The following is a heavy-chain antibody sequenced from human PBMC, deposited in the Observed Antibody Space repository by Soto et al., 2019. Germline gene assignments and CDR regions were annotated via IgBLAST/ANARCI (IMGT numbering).Heavy chain of an antibody. J-gene: IGHJ6*02. D-gene: IGHD3-10*01. Sequence: ASVKVSCKASGYTFTSYGISWVRQAPGQGLEWMGWISAYNGNTNYAQKLQGRVTMTTDTSTSTAYMELRSLRSDDTAVSYCASFYYYGSGSYYKTDYYYGMDVWGQGTTVTVSS. CDR3: ASFYYYGSGSYYKTDYYYGMDV. CDR1: GYTFTSYG. V-gene: IGHV1-18*01. CDR2: ISAYNGNT.